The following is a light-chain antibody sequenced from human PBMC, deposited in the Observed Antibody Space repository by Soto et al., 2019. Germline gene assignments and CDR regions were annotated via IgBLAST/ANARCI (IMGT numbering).Light chain of an antibody. CDR2: EVS. V-gene: IGLV2-14*01. J-gene: IGLJ2*01. CDR3: SSWYDSLNVVV. Sequence: QSALTQPASVSGSPGQSITISCTGTSSDVGAYNYVSWYQQYPGKAPKLMIYEVSNRPSGVPDRFTGSKSGTSSSLAISGLQSDDEADYYCSSWYDSLNVVVFGGGTKLTVL. CDR1: SSDVGAYNY.